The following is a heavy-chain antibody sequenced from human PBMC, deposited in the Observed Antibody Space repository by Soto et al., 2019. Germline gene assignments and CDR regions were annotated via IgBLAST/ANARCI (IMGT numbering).Heavy chain of an antibody. Sequence: SETLSLTCTVSGGSISRYYWSWIRQPPGKGLEWIGYIYYSGSTNYNPSLKSRVTISVDTSKNQFSLKLSSVTAEDTAVYYCAKDFSTQVGAYGHWGQGTLVTVSS. D-gene: IGHD1-26*01. CDR1: GGSISRYY. J-gene: IGHJ4*02. V-gene: IGHV4-59*01. CDR3: AKDFSTQVGAYGH. CDR2: IYYSGST.